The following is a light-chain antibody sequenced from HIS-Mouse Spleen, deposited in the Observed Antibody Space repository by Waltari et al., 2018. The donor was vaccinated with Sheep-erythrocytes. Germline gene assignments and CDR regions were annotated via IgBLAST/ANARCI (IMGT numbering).Light chain of an antibody. CDR2: EVS. CDR1: SSDVGGNNY. CDR3: CSYAGSYNHV. J-gene: IGLJ1*01. Sequence: QSALTQPPSASGSPGQSVTISCTGTSSDVGGNNYVSWYQQHPGKAPKLMIYEVSKRPSGVPDRFSGSKSGNTASLTISGLQAEDEADYYCCSYAGSYNHVFATGTKVTVL. V-gene: IGLV2-8*01.